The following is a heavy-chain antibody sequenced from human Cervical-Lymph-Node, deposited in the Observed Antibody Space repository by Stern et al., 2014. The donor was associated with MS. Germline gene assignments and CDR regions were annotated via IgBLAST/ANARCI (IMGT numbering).Heavy chain of an antibody. CDR3: ATHRGRVTYYYGMDV. V-gene: IGHV1-24*01. J-gene: IGHJ6*02. Sequence: VQLVQAGAEVKKPGASVKVSCKVSGYTLSEISMHWVRQAPGKGLEWMGCFDPEHGETRYAQKFQGRVNMAEDRSTDTAYMELSSLRSEDTAVYYCATHRGRVTYYYGMDVWGQGTTVTVSS. CDR1: GYTLSEIS. D-gene: IGHD2-21*02. CDR2: FDPEHGET.